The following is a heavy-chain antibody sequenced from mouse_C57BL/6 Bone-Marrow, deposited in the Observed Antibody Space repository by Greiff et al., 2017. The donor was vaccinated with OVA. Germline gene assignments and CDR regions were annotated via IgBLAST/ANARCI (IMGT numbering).Heavy chain of an antibody. D-gene: IGHD3-2*02. CDR3: AGGSAGYVLCFDY. Sequence: QVQLQQPGTELVKPGASVKLSCKASGYTFTSYWMHWVKQRPGQGLEWIGNINPSNGGTNYNEKFKSKATLTVDKSSSTAYMQLSSLTSEDSAVYDCAGGSAGYVLCFDYWGQGTTLTVSS. CDR1: GYTFTSYW. CDR2: INPSNGGT. J-gene: IGHJ2*01. V-gene: IGHV1-53*01.